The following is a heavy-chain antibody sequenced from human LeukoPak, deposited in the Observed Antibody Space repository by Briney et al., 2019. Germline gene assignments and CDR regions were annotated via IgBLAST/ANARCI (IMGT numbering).Heavy chain of an antibody. J-gene: IGHJ1*01. CDR2: INHSGST. CDR3: ARGQGRIAAAGTRKLQH. CDR1: GGSFSGYY. D-gene: IGHD6-13*01. V-gene: IGHV4-34*01. Sequence: SETLSLTCAVYGGSFSGYYWSWIRQPPGKGLEWIGEINHSGSTNYNPSLKSRVTISVDTSKNQFSLKLSSVTAADTAVYYCARGQGRIAAAGTRKLQHWGQGTLVTVSS.